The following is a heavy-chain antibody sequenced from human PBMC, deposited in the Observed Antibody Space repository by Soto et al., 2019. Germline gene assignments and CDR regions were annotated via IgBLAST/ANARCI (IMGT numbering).Heavy chain of an antibody. CDR1: GYSFTSYW. V-gene: IGHV5-51*01. CDR2: IYPGDSDT. CDR3: ARPIVATIGDYGMDV. J-gene: IGHJ6*02. D-gene: IGHD5-12*01. Sequence: GESLKISCRGSGYSFTSYWIGWVRQMPGKGLEWMGIIYPGDSDTRYSPSFQGQVTISAEKSISTAYLQWSSLKASDTAMYYCARPIVATIGDYGMDVWGQGTTVTVSS.